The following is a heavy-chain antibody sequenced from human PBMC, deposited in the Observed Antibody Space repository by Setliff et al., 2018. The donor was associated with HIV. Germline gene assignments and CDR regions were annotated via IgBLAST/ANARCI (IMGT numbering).Heavy chain of an antibody. CDR2: IYYSGST. J-gene: IGHJ3*02. CDR1: GGSISSYY. Sequence: SETLSLTCTVSGGSISSYYWSWIRQPPGKGLEWIGYIYYSGSTNYNPSLKSRVTISVDTSKNQFSPKLSSVTAADTAVYYCAREREGYYDSSGYYYGAFDIWGQGTMVTVS. CDR3: AREREGYYDSSGYYYGAFDI. D-gene: IGHD3-22*01. V-gene: IGHV4-59*01.